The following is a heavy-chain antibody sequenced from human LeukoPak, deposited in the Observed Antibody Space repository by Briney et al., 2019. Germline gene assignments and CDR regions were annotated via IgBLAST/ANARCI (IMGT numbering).Heavy chain of an antibody. CDR3: ARGNRIAAPPGY. J-gene: IGHJ4*02. V-gene: IGHV1-69*05. Sequence: SVKVSCKASGGTFSSYAISWVRQAPGQGLEWMGGIIPIFGTANYAQKLQGRVTMTTDTSTSTAYMELRSLRSDDTAVYYCARGNRIAAPPGYWGQGTLVTVSS. CDR2: IIPIFGTA. CDR1: GGTFSSYA. D-gene: IGHD6-6*01.